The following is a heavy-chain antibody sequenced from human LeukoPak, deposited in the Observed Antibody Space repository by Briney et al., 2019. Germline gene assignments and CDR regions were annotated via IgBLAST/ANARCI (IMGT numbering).Heavy chain of an antibody. CDR3: AKDSYDSSGSRYDY. CDR1: GFTSSDYA. J-gene: IGHJ4*02. Sequence: GGSLRLSCAASGFTSSDYAMSWVRQAPGKGLEWVSAISGTGGSTWYADSVKGRVTISRDNSKNTLYLQMNSLRAEDTAVYYCAKDSYDSSGSRYDYWGQGTLVTVSS. CDR2: ISGTGGST. D-gene: IGHD3-22*01. V-gene: IGHV3-23*01.